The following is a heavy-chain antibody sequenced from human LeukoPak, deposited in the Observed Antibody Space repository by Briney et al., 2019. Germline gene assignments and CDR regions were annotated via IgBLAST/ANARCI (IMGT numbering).Heavy chain of an antibody. D-gene: IGHD3-22*01. CDR2: ISYDGSNK. CDR1: GFTFSSYA. CDR3: ATNPVRVDYYDSSGYPSFDY. J-gene: IGHJ4*02. Sequence: GGSLRLSCAASGFTFSSYAMHWVRQAPGKGLEWVAVISYDGSNKYYADSVKGRFTISRDNSENTLYLQMNSLRAEDTAVYYCATNPVRVDYYDSSGYPSFDYWGQGTLVTVSS. V-gene: IGHV3-30-3*01.